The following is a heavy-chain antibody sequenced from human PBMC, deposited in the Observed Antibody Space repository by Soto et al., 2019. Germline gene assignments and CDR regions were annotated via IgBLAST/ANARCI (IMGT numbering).Heavy chain of an antibody. J-gene: IGHJ5*02. CDR2: VRVGGGDT. Sequence: EVRLLESGGGLAQPGGSLRLSCAASGFTFSSSAMNWVRQAPGKGLEWVSSVRVGGGDTFYADSVRGRFTVSRDISRNTRYRQMNSARAEDTAIYYCEKCSVGTVRSSGWCNWFDPWGQGTLVTVSS. CDR3: EKCSVGTVRSSGWCNWFDP. CDR1: GFTFSSSA. V-gene: IGHV3-23*01. D-gene: IGHD6-19*01.